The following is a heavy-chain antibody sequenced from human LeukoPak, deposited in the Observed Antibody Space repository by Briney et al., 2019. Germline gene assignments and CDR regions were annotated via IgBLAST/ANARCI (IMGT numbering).Heavy chain of an antibody. Sequence: GGSLTLSCAASGFNFCSYPMTWVRQAPGKGLEWDSSISSSGGSTAYADSVKGRFTISRDNSKNTLYLQMNILRAEDTAVYFCAKANRITMIVPLDYWGQGTLVTVSS. CDR2: ISSSGGST. CDR1: GFNFCSYP. V-gene: IGHV3-23*01. D-gene: IGHD3-22*01. J-gene: IGHJ4*02. CDR3: AKANRITMIVPLDY.